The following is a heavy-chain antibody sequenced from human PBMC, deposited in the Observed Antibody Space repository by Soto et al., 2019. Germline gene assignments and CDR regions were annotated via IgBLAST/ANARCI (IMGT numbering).Heavy chain of an antibody. Sequence: PGRSLRLPCAASGFTFSSFGMNWVRQAPGKGLEWVSSLSAAGGSTFYAGSGKGRFSISRDNAKNTLFRQMNSLRAEDTAVYYCAKSKERTIVGVVINYFDYWGQGNLVTVSS. CDR2: LSAAGGST. CDR1: GFTFSSFG. J-gene: IGHJ4*02. CDR3: AKSKERTIVGVVINYFDY. V-gene: IGHV3-23*01. D-gene: IGHD3-3*01.